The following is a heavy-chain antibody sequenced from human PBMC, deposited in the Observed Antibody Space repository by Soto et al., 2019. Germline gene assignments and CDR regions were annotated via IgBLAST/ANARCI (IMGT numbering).Heavy chain of an antibody. CDR3: ARDQRSSRFTFDY. J-gene: IGHJ4*02. CDR2: IYYSGSS. V-gene: IGHV4-31*03. Sequence: PSETLSLTCTVSGGSISSGGYYWSWIRQHPGKGLEWIGYIYYSGSSYYNPSLKSRVTISVDTSKNQFSLKLSSVTAADTAVYYCARDQRSSRFTFDYWGQGTLVTVSS. CDR1: GGSISSGGYY. D-gene: IGHD6-13*01.